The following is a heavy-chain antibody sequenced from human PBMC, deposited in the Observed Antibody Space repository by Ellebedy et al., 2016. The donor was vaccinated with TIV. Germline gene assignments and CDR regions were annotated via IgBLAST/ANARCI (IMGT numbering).Heavy chain of an antibody. V-gene: IGHV3-11*01. J-gene: IGHJ4*02. Sequence: PGGSLRLSCAASGFTFSGYYMSRFRQAPGKGPEWVSYISYSGDLMYYADSVKGRFTTSRDNAGNSLYLQMNSLRAEDTAVYYCARLGVIAAAGASDSWGQGTLVTVSS. CDR1: GFTFSGYY. CDR3: ARLGVIAAAGASDS. D-gene: IGHD6-13*01. CDR2: ISYSGDLM.